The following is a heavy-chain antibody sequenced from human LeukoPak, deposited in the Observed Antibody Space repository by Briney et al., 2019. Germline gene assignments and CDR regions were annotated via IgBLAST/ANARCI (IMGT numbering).Heavy chain of an antibody. J-gene: IGHJ4*02. CDR1: GGTFSNYA. V-gene: IGHV1-2*02. CDR3: AKALLRYFDWSAQGIDY. CDR2: INPNSGGT. Sequence: GASVKVSCKTSGGTFSNYAITWVRQAPGQGLEWMGWINPNSGGTNYAQKFQGRVTMTRDTSTSTVYMELSSLRSEDTAVYYCAKALLRYFDWSAQGIDYWGQGTLVTVSS. D-gene: IGHD3-9*01.